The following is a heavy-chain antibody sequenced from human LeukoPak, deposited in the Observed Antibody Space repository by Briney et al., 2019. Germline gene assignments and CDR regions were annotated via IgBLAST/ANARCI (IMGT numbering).Heavy chain of an antibody. D-gene: IGHD4-17*01. CDR1: GFTFDDYA. CDR2: ISWNSGSI. V-gene: IGHV3-9*01. J-gene: IGHJ6*02. Sequence: GGSLRLSCAASGFTFDDYAMHWVRHAPGKGLEWVSGISWNSGSIGYADSVKGRFTISRDNAKNSLYLQMNSLRAEDTALYYCAKDIRDYGDYVADYYYYGMDVWGQGTTVTVSS. CDR3: AKDIRDYGDYVADYYYYGMDV.